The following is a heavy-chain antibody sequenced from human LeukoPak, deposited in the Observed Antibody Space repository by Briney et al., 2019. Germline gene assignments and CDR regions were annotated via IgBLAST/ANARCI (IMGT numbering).Heavy chain of an antibody. CDR2: IRYDGSEK. CDR3: AKGKWYFDY. V-gene: IGHV3-30*02. J-gene: IGHJ4*02. CDR1: GFTFSSNG. Sequence: GGSLRLSCAASGFTFSSNGMHGVRQAPGKGLEWVAFIRYDGSEKYYGDSVKGRFTISRDNSKNTLYLQMNSLRVEDTAVYYCAKGKWYFDYWSQGTLVTVSS. D-gene: IGHD1-26*01.